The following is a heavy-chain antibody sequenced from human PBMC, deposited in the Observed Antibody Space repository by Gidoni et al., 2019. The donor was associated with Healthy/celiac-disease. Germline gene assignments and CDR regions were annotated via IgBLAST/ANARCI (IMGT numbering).Heavy chain of an antibody. V-gene: IGHV3-49*03. Sequence: EVQLVGSGGGLVQPGRCVSLSSKAARCTFGEEAMTWFRRGSGKGLESVGLIRRKAYGGTTASAASVQGRFTISRDDSKSIAYLPMNSLKPEDTAVYYCTREKFPWVGLLWFLPFDYWGQGTLVTVSS. CDR2: IRRKAYGGTT. CDR1: RCTFGEEA. D-gene: IGHD3-10*01. J-gene: IGHJ4*02. CDR3: TREKFPWVGLLWFLPFDY.